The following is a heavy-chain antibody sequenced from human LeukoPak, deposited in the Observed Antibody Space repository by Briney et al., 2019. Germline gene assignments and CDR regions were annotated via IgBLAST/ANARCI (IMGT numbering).Heavy chain of an antibody. D-gene: IGHD2-2*01. Sequence: PSETLSLTCTVSGGSISGCHLFWVWQPPAPGKGLEGIRNMIYSDSTYYDPSLKSRVTIVDTSENQFSLTLNSVNATDTAIYYCARRGITYSTSFFDSWGQGTLVTVSS. CDR3: ARRGITYSTSFFDS. V-gene: IGHV4-39*01. J-gene: IGHJ4*02. CDR1: GGSISGCHLF. CDR2: MIYSDST.